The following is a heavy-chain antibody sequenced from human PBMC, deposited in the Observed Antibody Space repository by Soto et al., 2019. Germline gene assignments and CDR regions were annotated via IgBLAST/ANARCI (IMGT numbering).Heavy chain of an antibody. V-gene: IGHV3-72*01. CDR3: ARDYGGWYGIDY. CDR1: GFTFSDHY. D-gene: IGHD6-19*01. CDR2: TRNKANSYTT. Sequence: EVQLVESGGGLVQPGGSLRLSCAASGFTFSDHYMDWVRQAPGKGLEWVGRTRNKANSYTTEYAASVKGRFTISRDDSKNSLYLQMNSLKTEDTAVYYCARDYGGWYGIDYWGQGTLVTVSS. J-gene: IGHJ4*02.